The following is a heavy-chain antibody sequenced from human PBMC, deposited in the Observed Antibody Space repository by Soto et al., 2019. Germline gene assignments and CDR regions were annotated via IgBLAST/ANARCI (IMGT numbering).Heavy chain of an antibody. Sequence: QITLKESGPTLVKPTQTLTLTCTFSGFSLSTSGVGVGWIRQPPGKALEWLALIYWNDDKRYSPSLKSRLTITKDTSKNQVVLTMTNMDPVDTATYYCAHRSITMVRGVIIPWFDHWGQGTLVTVSS. CDR2: IYWNDDK. D-gene: IGHD3-10*01. CDR1: GFSLSTSGVG. CDR3: AHRSITMVRGVIIPWFDH. J-gene: IGHJ5*02. V-gene: IGHV2-5*01.